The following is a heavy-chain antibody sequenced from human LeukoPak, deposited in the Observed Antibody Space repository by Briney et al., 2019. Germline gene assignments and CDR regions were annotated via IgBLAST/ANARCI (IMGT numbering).Heavy chain of an antibody. Sequence: GGPLRLYCAASGFTFSSFEMNWVRQAPGKGLEWVSYISSSGGTIYYADSVRGRFTIPRDNAKNSLFLHMNSLRAEDTAVYYCARDQDTAMVTGGGQGTLVTVSS. V-gene: IGHV3-48*03. CDR3: ARDQDTAMVTG. CDR2: ISSSGGTI. CDR1: GFTFSSFE. J-gene: IGHJ4*02. D-gene: IGHD5-18*01.